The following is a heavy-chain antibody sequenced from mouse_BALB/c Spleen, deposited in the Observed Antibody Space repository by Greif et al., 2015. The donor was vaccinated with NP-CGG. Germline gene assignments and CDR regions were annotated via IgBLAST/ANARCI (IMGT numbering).Heavy chain of an antibody. V-gene: IGHV5-17*02. J-gene: IGHJ4*01. CDR3: ARTTVVAYYAMDY. CDR2: ISSGSSTI. Sequence: EVQVVESGGGLVQPGGSRKLSCAASGFTFSSFGMHWVCQAPKKGLEWVAYISSGSSTIYYADTVKGRFTISRDNPKNTLFLQMTSLRSEDTAMYYCARTTVVAYYAMDYWGQETSVTVSS. CDR1: GFTFSSFG. D-gene: IGHD1-1*01.